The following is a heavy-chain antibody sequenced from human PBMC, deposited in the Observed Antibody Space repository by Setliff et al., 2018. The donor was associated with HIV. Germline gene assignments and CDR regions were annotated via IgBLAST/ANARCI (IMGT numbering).Heavy chain of an antibody. J-gene: IGHJ4*02. Sequence: SCKASGYTFTSYAMHWVRQAPGKGLEWVAVISYDGNSQYYADSVKGRFTLSRDNFRNTLYLQMNSLRPEDTAVYYCARVQQQLLQEDDYFDYWGQGTLVTVSS. CDR2: ISYDGNSQ. V-gene: IGHV3-30*04. CDR1: GYTFTSYA. D-gene: IGHD6-13*01. CDR3: ARVQQQLLQEDDYFDY.